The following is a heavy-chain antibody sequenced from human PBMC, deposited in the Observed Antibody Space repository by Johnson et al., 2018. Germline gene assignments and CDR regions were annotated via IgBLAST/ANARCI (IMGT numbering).Heavy chain of an antibody. D-gene: IGHD3-3*01. J-gene: IGHJ6*02. V-gene: IGHV1-58*01. CDR1: GFTFTSSA. CDR2: IVVGTGNT. CDR3: GAVAPYGFWSGPDRGYYYYYGMYV. Sequence: QLVESGPVVKKPGTSVKVSCKASGFTFTSSAVQWVRQARGQRLEWIGWIVVGTGNTNYAQKFQERVTITRDMSTSTAYMELSSLRSGDTAGYYCGAVAPYGFWSGPDRGYYYYYGMYVWGQGTTVTVAS.